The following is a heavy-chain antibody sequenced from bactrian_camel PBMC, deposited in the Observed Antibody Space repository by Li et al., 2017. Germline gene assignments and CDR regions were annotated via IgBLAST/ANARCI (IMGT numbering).Heavy chain of an antibody. CDR3: GADVMPTTIGVD. Sequence: QVQLVESGGGLVQPGGSLRLSCAASEFTFSGVYMMWVRQAPGKGLEWVSSVWLDGSITYCASVKGRFTISRDNAKNTVYLQMNSLKFEDTAVYYCGADVMPTTIGVDWGQGTQVTVS. J-gene: IGHJ4*01. D-gene: IGHD2*01. CDR2: VWLDGSIT. CDR1: EFTFSGVY. V-gene: IGHV3-2*01.